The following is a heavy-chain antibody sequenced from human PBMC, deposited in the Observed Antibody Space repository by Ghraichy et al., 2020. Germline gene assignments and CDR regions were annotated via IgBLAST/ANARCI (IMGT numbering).Heavy chain of an antibody. CDR1: GFTFRVYA. CDR3: AKGGVGATRRDFDF. CDR2: IDSGGATT. Sequence: GGSLRLSCAASGFTFRVYAMSWVRQAPGKGLEWVSSIDSGGATTHYADSVRGRFTISRDNSKNTLYLQLNSLRAEDTALYYCAKGGVGATRRDFDFWGQGTLVTVSS. D-gene: IGHD1-26*01. J-gene: IGHJ4*02. V-gene: IGHV3-23*01.